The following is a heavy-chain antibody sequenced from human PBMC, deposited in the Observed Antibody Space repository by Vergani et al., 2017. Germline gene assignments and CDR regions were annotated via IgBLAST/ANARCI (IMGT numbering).Heavy chain of an antibody. D-gene: IGHD6-6*01. Sequence: QVQLLETGGGVVQPGGSLRLSCVASGFSLNTSTIYCVRQAPGKGLGCKAFILYNGNKKYYADSVKGRFTISRENSKNTLYLQMKSLRPEDTAVYYCARDHKASRLDWYFNLWGRGTLVTVS. CDR2: ILYNGNKK. CDR1: GFSLNTST. V-gene: IGHV3-30-3*01. CDR3: ARDHKASRLDWYFNL. J-gene: IGHJ2*01.